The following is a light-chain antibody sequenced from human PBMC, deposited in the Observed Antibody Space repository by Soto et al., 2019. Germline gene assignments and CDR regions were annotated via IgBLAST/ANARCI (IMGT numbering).Light chain of an antibody. V-gene: IGKV3-20*01. CDR3: QQYGNSPWT. CDR2: GPS. CDR1: QSVSSTY. Sequence: EIVLTQSPGTLSLSPGERATLSCRASQSVSSTYLAWYQQKPGQAPRLLIYGPSSRATGIPDRISGSGSGIDFTLTISRLEPEDVAVYYCQQYGNSPWTFGQGTKVDIK. J-gene: IGKJ1*01.